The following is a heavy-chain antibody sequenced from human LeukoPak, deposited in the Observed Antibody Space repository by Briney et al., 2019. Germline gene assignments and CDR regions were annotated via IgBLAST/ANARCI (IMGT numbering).Heavy chain of an antibody. D-gene: IGHD5-18*01. J-gene: IGHJ6*02. CDR2: IIPIFGTA. CDR1: GGTFSSYA. CDR3: ARRQTGYSYGLSGYYYGMDV. V-gene: IGHV1-69*13. Sequence: SVKVSCKASGGTFSSYAISWVRRAPGQGLEWMGGIIPIFGTANYAQKFQGRVTITADESTSTAYMELSSLRSEDTAVYYCARRQTGYSYGLSGYYYGMDVWGQGTTVTVSS.